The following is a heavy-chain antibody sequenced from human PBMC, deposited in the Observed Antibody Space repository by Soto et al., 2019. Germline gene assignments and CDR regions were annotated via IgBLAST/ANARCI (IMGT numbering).Heavy chain of an antibody. V-gene: IGHV5-51*01. D-gene: IGHD2-15*01. J-gene: IGHJ6*03. CDR1: GYSFTSYW. CDR2: IYPGDSDT. CDR3: ARHPLGVAATKGEYYYYMDV. Sequence: GESLKISCKGSGYSFTSYWIGWVRQMPGKGLEWMGIIYPGDSDTRYNQSFQGQVTISADKAISTAYLQWSSLKASDTAMYYCARHPLGVAATKGEYYYYMDVWGKGTTVTVSS.